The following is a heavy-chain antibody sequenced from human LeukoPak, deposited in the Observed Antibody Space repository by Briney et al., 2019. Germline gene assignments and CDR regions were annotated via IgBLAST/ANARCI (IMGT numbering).Heavy chain of an antibody. CDR2: IRYDGSNK. Sequence: GGSLRLSCAASGFTFSNYGMHWVRQAPGKGLEWAAFIRYDGSNKYNVDSVKGRFTISRDTSKNTLYLQMNSLRAEDTAVYYCAKDKFQRNSGSYYYWGHGTLVTVSS. CDR1: GFTFSNYG. V-gene: IGHV3-30*02. J-gene: IGHJ4*01. D-gene: IGHD3-10*01. CDR3: AKDKFQRNSGSYYY.